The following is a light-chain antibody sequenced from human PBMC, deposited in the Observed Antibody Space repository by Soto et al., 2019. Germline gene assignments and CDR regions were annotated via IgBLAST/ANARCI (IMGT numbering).Light chain of an antibody. Sequence: EIVLTQSPGTLSLSPGERATLSCRSSHSVSSNYLAWYHQKPGQAPRLLIYDVSIWATGIPDRFSGSGSGTYFTLTISRLEPVDFAVFYCQQYGISPTFGQGTKVEIK. CDR1: HSVSSNY. J-gene: IGKJ1*01. CDR2: DVS. V-gene: IGKV3-20*01. CDR3: QQYGISPT.